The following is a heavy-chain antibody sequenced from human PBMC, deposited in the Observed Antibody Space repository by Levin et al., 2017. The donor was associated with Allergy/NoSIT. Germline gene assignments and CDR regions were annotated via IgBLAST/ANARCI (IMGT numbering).Heavy chain of an antibody. D-gene: IGHD3-22*01. V-gene: IGHV4-59*01. Sequence: RTSETLSLTCTVSGGSISSYYWSWIRQPPGKGLEWIGYIYYSGSTNYNPSLKSRVTISVDTSKNQFSLKLSSVTAADTAVYYCARALYYYDSSGYIGAFDIWGQGTMVTVSS. CDR1: GGSISSYY. J-gene: IGHJ3*02. CDR3: ARALYYYDSSGYIGAFDI. CDR2: IYYSGST.